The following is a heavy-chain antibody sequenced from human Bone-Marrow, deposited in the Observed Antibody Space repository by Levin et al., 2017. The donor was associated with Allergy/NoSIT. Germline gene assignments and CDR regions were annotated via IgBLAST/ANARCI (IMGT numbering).Heavy chain of an antibody. Sequence: ASVKVSCKASGGTFSSYAISWVRQAPGQGLEWMGRIIPILGIANYAQKFQGRVTITADKSTSTAYMELSSLRSEDTAVYYCASLLRRGYSYATFDYWGQGTLVTVSS. CDR2: IIPILGIA. D-gene: IGHD5-18*01. J-gene: IGHJ4*02. CDR1: GGTFSSYA. CDR3: ASLLRRGYSYATFDY. V-gene: IGHV1-69*04.